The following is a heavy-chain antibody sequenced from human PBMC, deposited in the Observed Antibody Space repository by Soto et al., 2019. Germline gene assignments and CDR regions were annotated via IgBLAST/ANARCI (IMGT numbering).Heavy chain of an antibody. V-gene: IGHV1-18*04. CDR2: ISPYNGTT. J-gene: IGHJ6*02. D-gene: IGHD3-9*01. Sequence: SVKVTCKASCYTFTTYGISWVRQAPGQGLEWMGWISPYNGTTKYAEKFQGEMTMTTDTATSTAYMDLRSLRSDDTAVYYCAREDYDILTGYYYGMDVWGQGTTVTVSS. CDR1: CYTFTTYG. CDR3: AREDYDILTGYYYGMDV.